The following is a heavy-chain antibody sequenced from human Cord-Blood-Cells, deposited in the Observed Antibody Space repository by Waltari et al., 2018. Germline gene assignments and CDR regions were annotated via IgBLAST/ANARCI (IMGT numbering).Heavy chain of an antibody. V-gene: IGHV4-59*01. D-gene: IGHD4-4*01. Sequence: QVQLQEPGPGLVKPSETLSLTCTVPVGSISSYSWSWIRPPPGKGLEWIGYIYYSGSTNYNPSLKSRVTISVDTSKNQFSLKLSSVTAADTAVYYCARVLTVSNYYYYYGMDVWGQGTTVTVSS. CDR2: IYYSGST. CDR1: VGSISSYS. J-gene: IGHJ6*02. CDR3: ARVLTVSNYYYYYGMDV.